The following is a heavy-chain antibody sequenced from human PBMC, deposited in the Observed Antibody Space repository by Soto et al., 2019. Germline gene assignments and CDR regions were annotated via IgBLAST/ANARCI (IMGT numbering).Heavy chain of an antibody. Sequence: EVQLVESGGDLVQPGGSLRLSCAASGFTFSSNSMNWVRQAPGKGLEWISYISSSSSTIYADSVKGRFTISRDNAKNSLYLQMNSLRDEDTAVYYCARVIWSGHLTSDLWGQGTLVTVSS. CDR1: GFTFSSNS. V-gene: IGHV3-48*02. CDR2: ISSSSSTI. CDR3: ARVIWSGHLTSDL. D-gene: IGHD3-3*01. J-gene: IGHJ5*02.